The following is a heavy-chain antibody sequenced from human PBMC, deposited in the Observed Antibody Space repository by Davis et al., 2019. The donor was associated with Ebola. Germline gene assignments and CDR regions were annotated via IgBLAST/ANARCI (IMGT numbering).Heavy chain of an antibody. CDR3: ARSYSGYVWFDP. D-gene: IGHD5-12*01. CDR2: INHSGST. CDR1: GGSFSGYY. Sequence: GSLRLSCAVYGGSFSGYYWSWIRQPPGKGLEWIGEINHSGSTNYNPSLKSRVTISVDTSKNQFSLKLSSVTAADTAVYYCARSYSGYVWFDPWGQGTLVTVSS. V-gene: IGHV4-34*01. J-gene: IGHJ5*02.